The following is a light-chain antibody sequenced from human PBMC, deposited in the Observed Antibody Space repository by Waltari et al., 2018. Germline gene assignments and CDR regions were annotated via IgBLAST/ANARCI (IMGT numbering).Light chain of an antibody. CDR3: CSYAGAYTYV. CDR2: DVS. Sequence: QSALTQPRSVSGSPGQSVTISCTGTSSDVGTYDRVSWYQQSPGKAPKLMIYDVSKRPSGAPSRFSGSKSGNTASLTISGLQAEDEADYYCCSYAGAYTYVFGTGTKVTVL. V-gene: IGLV2-11*01. J-gene: IGLJ1*01. CDR1: SSDVGTYDR.